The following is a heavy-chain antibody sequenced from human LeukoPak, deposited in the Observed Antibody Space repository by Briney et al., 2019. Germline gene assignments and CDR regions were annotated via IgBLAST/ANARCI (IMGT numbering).Heavy chain of an antibody. D-gene: IGHD5-12*01. J-gene: IGHJ4*02. CDR3: ARGPSGSAYGLFDY. CDR1: GFTFSNYW. CDR2: INGDGSSI. Sequence: GGSLRLSCAGSGFTFSNYWMHWVRQAPGKGLVWVSRINGDGSSISYADSVKGRFTISRDNAKNTLYLQINSLRAEDTVVFYCARGPSGSAYGLFDYWGQGTLVTVSS. V-gene: IGHV3-74*01.